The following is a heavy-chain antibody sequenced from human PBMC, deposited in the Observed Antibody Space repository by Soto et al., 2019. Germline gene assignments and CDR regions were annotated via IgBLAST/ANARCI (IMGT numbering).Heavy chain of an antibody. J-gene: IGHJ4*02. Sequence: GGSLRLSCAASGFTFSTYGMHWVRQAPGKGLEWVAVILYDGSNKYYADSVKGRFTISRDNSKNTLYLEMNSLRVEDTAVYYCAKDRVKIGYVFDDWGQGTLVTVSS. CDR1: GFTFSTYG. D-gene: IGHD5-12*01. CDR3: AKDRVKIGYVFDD. V-gene: IGHV3-30*18. CDR2: ILYDGSNK.